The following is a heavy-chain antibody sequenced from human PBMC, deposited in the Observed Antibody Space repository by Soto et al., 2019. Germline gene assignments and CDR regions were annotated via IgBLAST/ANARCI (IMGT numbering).Heavy chain of an antibody. V-gene: IGHV1-69*06. CDR2: IIPIFGTA. D-gene: IGHD3-22*01. CDR3: ARDPYYYDSSGYSVYGMDV. J-gene: IGHJ6*02. CDR1: GGTFSSYA. Sequence: GASVKVSCKASGGTFSSYAISWVRQAPGQGLEWMGGIIPIFGTANYAQKFQGRVTITADKSTSTAYMELSSLRSEDTAVYYCARDPYYYDSSGYSVYGMDVWGQGTTVTV.